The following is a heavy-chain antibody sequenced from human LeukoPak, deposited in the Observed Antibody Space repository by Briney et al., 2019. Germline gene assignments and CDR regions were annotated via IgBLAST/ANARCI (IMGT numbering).Heavy chain of an antibody. CDR3: ARVYYDSSGYFVPRFDY. CDR1: GYTSTGYY. J-gene: IGHJ4*02. CDR2: INPNSGGT. V-gene: IGHV1-2*02. Sequence: ASVKVSCKASGYTSTGYYMHWVRQAPGQGLEWMGWINPNSGGTNYAQKFQGRVTMTRDTSISTAYMELSRLRSDDTAVYYCARVYYDSSGYFVPRFDYWGQGTLVTVSS. D-gene: IGHD3-22*01.